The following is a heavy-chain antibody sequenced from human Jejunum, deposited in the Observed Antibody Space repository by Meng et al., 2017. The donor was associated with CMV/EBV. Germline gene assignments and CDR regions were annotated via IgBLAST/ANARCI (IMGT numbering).Heavy chain of an antibody. CDR2: ISSDGSNK. CDR3: ARGHDGYNYLFDY. Sequence: VLLVEAGGGVVQPGRSLRLSCAASGFTFSTYIIHWVRQSPGKGLEWVAVISSDGSNKYYADSVKGRFTISRDNSKNTLYLQMNSLRAEDTAVYYCARGHDGYNYLFDYWGQGTLVTVSS. J-gene: IGHJ4*02. D-gene: IGHD5-24*01. V-gene: IGHV3-30-3*01. CDR1: GFTFSTYI.